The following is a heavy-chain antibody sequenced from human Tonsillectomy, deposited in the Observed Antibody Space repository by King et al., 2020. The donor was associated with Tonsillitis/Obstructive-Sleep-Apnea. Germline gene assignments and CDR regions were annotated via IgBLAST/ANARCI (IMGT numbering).Heavy chain of an antibody. Sequence: VQLVESGSELKKPGASVKVSCKASGYTFTSYAMNWVRQAPGQGLEWMGWINTNTGRPTYAQGFTGRFVCSLDTSVSTAYLQISSLKAEDTAVYYCARDISSGWSRNDAFDILGQGTMVTVSS. V-gene: IGHV7-4-1*02. CDR2: INTNTGRP. CDR1: GYTFTSYA. CDR3: ARDISSGWSRNDAFDI. D-gene: IGHD6-19*01. J-gene: IGHJ3*02.